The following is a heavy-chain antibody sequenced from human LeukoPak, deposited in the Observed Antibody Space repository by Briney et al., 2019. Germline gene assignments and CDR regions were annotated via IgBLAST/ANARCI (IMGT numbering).Heavy chain of an antibody. CDR3: ARGPRFIDY. J-gene: IGHJ4*02. CDR1: GVTFSSYW. Sequence: GSLRLSCAASGVTFSSYWMSWIRQPPGKGLEWIGYIYYSGSTNYNPSLKSRVTISVDTSKNQFSLKLSSVTAADTAVYYCARGPRFIDYWGQGTLVTVSS. V-gene: IGHV4-59*01. D-gene: IGHD3-3*01. CDR2: IYYSGST.